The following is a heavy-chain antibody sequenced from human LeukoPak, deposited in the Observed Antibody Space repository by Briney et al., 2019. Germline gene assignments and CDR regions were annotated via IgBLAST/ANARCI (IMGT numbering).Heavy chain of an antibody. D-gene: IGHD3-10*01. Sequence: ASVKVSCKASGYTFTSYYMHWVRQAPGQGLEWMGIINPSGGSTSYAQKFQGRVTMTRDTSISTAYMELSRLRSDDTAVYYCARVRGFGELLSREYDYWGQGTLVTVSS. CDR1: GYTFTSYY. J-gene: IGHJ4*02. V-gene: IGHV1-46*01. CDR3: ARVRGFGELLSREYDY. CDR2: INPSGGST.